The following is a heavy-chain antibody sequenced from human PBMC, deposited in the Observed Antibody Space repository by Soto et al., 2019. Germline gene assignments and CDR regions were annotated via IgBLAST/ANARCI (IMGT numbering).Heavy chain of an antibody. J-gene: IGHJ5*02. CDR1: GYTFTSYD. CDR3: ARGLQFNWFDP. D-gene: IGHD1-1*01. Sequence: GASVKVSCKASGYTFTSYDINWVRQATGQGLEWMGLVNPNSGNTGYAQKFQGRVTMTRNASISTAYMELSSLRSEDTAVYYCARGLQFNWFDPWGQGTLVTVSS. CDR2: VNPNSGNT. V-gene: IGHV1-8*01.